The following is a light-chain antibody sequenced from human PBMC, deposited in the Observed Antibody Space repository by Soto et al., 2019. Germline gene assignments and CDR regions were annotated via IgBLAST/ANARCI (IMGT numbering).Light chain of an antibody. CDR2: EGS. Sequence: QSALTQPASVSGSPGQSISISCTGTSSDVGSYNLVSWYQQHPGKAPKLMIFEGSKRPSGVSNRFSGSKSGNTASLTISGLQAEDGAGYFWCSYAGYITLFGGGTKLTVL. V-gene: IGLV2-23*01. CDR1: SSDVGSYNL. J-gene: IGLJ2*01. CDR3: CSYAGYITL.